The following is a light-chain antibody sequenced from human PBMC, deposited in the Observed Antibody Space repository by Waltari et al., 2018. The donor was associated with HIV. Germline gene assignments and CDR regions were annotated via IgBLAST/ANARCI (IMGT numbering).Light chain of an antibody. V-gene: IGLV3-19*01. Sequence: SSEVTQDPAVSVALGQTVKMTCPGDNLRTYYASWYQQKPGQAPVLVSYGKNKRPAEIPDRFSSSASRNTASLTITGAQAEDEADYYCKTRDRSGNLYVFGTGTTVTVL. J-gene: IGLJ1*01. CDR3: KTRDRSGNLYV. CDR2: GKN. CDR1: NLRTYY.